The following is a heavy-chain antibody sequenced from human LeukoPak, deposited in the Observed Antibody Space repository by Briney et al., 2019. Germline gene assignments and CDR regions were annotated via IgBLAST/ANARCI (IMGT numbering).Heavy chain of an antibody. Sequence: AAVKVSCKASGYTFTSYAMHWVRQAPGQRLEWMGWTNAGNGNTKYSQKFQGRVTITRDTSASTAYMELSSLRSEDTAVYYCARDDSSSWYDLFDYWGQGTLVTVSS. CDR2: TNAGNGNT. V-gene: IGHV1-3*01. J-gene: IGHJ4*02. CDR1: GYTFTSYA. CDR3: ARDDSSSWYDLFDY. D-gene: IGHD6-13*01.